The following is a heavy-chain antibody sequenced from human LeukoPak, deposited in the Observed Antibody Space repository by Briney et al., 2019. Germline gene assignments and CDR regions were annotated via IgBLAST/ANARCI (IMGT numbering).Heavy chain of an antibody. CDR1: GVTFSSYA. V-gene: IGHV3-30*04. D-gene: IGHD2-2*01. CDR3: ERDDTDCSSTSCSPGSYYYYYGMDV. CDR2: ISYDGSNK. Sequence: GGSLRLSCAASGVTFSSYAMHCVRQAPDERLEWVADISYDGSNKYYADSVKSRFTISRDNSKTMLYLQMNSLRAEETAMYYCERDDTDCSSTSCSPGSYYYYYGMDVWGKGTTVTVSS. J-gene: IGHJ6*04.